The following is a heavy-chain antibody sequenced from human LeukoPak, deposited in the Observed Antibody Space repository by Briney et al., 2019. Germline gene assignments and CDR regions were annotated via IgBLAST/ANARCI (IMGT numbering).Heavy chain of an antibody. D-gene: IGHD3-16*02. CDR2: ISYTGST. CDR1: GGSISRYY. J-gene: IGHJ4*02. CDR3: AAQKRGSSRPYYFDY. Sequence: SETLSLTCTVSGGSISRYYWSWIRQPPGKGLEWIGYISYTGSTTYNSSLKSRVTISLDTSQNQFSLKLTSVTPADTAVYYCAAQKRGSSRPYYFDYWGQGTLVTVSS. V-gene: IGHV4-59*01.